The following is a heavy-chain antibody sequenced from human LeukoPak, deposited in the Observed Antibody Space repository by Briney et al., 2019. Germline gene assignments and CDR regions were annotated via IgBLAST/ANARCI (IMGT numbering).Heavy chain of an antibody. CDR1: GGSISNYY. D-gene: IGHD2-15*01. CDR2: IHSSGST. V-gene: IGHV4-59*08. CDR3: VWLGLCSGGRCLPAV. Sequence: KSSETLSLTCTVSGGSISNYYWSWNRQSPGKGLEWIGHIHSSGSTHYNPSLKSRVTISVDTSKNQFSLNLNSVTAADTAVYYCVWLGLCSGGRCLPAVWGQGTLVTVSS. J-gene: IGHJ4*02.